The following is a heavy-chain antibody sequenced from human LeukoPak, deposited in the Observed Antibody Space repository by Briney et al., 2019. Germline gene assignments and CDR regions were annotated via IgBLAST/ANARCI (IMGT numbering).Heavy chain of an antibody. D-gene: IGHD2-2*02. Sequence: NASETLSLTCTVSGGSISSYYWSWIRQPPGKGLEWIGYIYYSGSTNYNPSLKSRVTISVDTSKNQSSLKLSSVTAADTAVYYCARDHVGYCSSTSCYIFDPWGQGTRVTVSS. CDR1: GGSISSYY. V-gene: IGHV4-59*12. CDR3: ARDHVGYCSSTSCYIFDP. CDR2: IYYSGST. J-gene: IGHJ5*02.